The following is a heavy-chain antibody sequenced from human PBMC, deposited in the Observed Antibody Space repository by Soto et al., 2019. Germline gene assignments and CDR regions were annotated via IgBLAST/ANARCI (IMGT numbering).Heavy chain of an antibody. J-gene: IGHJ4*02. Sequence: SETLSLTCTVSGGSLSSYYWSWIRRPPGMGLEWIASISYSGTTNYNSSLKSRVTISIDTSKNQFSLKFNSVTAADTAVYYCARAGYNFFPFDYLVQGALVT. V-gene: IGHV4-59*01. CDR3: ARAGYNFFPFDY. CDR2: ISYSGTT. D-gene: IGHD1-1*01. CDR1: GGSLSSYY.